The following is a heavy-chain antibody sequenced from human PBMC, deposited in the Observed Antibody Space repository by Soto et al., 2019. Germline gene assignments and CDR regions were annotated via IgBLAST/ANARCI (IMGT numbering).Heavy chain of an antibody. CDR2: ISWNSGSI. J-gene: IGHJ4*02. D-gene: IGHD1-26*01. Sequence: EVQLVESGGGLVQPGRSLRLSCAASGFTFDDYAMHWVRQAPGKGLEWVSGISWNSGSIGYADSVKGRFTISRDNAKNSLYLQMNSLRAEDTAVYYCAKDSSGSYTAGPFDYWGQGTLVTVSS. V-gene: IGHV3-9*01. CDR3: AKDSSGSYTAGPFDY. CDR1: GFTFDDYA.